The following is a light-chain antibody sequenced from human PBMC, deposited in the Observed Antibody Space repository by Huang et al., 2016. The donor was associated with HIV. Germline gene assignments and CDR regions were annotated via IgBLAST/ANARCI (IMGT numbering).Light chain of an antibody. CDR2: EAS. Sequence: ETLMTQFPATLSVSPGERATLSCRASQNVRNNLAWYQQKPGQAPRLLFYEASSRATGGPGRFSASWSGIDFTLTISSLQAEDFAVYYWQQFNNWPPAFGGGTTVEIK. CDR3: QQFNNWPPA. CDR1: QNVRNN. V-gene: IGKV3-15*01. J-gene: IGKJ4*01.